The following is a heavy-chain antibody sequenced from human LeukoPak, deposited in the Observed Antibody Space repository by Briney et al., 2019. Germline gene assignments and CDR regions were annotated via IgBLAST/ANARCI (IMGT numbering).Heavy chain of an antibody. Sequence: SETLSLTCTVSGDFISGYYWSWIRQPPGKGLEWIGYVYYSGDTNYSPSLKSRVSMSVDTSKSQFSLKLNSVTAADTAVYYCARVGTALVYYDLDVWGQGTTVTVSS. CDR3: ARVGTALVYYDLDV. CDR1: GDFISGYY. J-gene: IGHJ6*02. CDR2: VYYSGDT. D-gene: IGHD1-1*01. V-gene: IGHV4-59*01.